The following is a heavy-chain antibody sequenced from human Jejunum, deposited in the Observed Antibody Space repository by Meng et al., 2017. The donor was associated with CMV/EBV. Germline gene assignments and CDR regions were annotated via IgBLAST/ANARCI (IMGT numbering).Heavy chain of an antibody. V-gene: IGHV5-51*01. Sequence: FDTYGIGWGGQTPGKGLGWMGVIYPGDSDTRYSPSFQGQVTISADKSISTAYLQWSSLKASDTAIYYCARHNWNYVLDYYDGMDVWGQGTTVTVSS. J-gene: IGHJ6*02. CDR3: ARHNWNYVLDYYDGMDV. CDR2: IYPGDSDT. CDR1: FDTYG. D-gene: IGHD1-7*01.